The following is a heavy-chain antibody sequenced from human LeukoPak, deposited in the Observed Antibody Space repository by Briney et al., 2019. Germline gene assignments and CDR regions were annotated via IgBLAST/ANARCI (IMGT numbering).Heavy chain of an antibody. D-gene: IGHD2-21*01. CDR2: IKEDGSEK. CDR3: ARNSRACDY. J-gene: IGHJ4*02. Sequence: GGSLRLSCAASGFTFSSHWMSWVRQAPGKGLEWVANIKEDGSEKNYVDSVKGRFTISRDNAKNSLYLQMNSLRAEDTAVYYCARNSRACDYWGQGTLVTVSP. V-gene: IGHV3-7*05. CDR1: GFTFSSHW.